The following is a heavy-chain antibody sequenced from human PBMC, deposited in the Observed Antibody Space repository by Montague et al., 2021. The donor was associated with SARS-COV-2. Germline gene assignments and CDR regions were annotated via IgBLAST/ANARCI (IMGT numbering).Heavy chain of an antibody. Sequence: TLSLTCTVSGGSISSGSYYWSWIRQPAGKGLEWIGCISISGSTNYNPSLKSRVTISVDTSKNQFSLKLSSVTDADTAVYYCARDIAVAGLFDYWGQGTLVTVSS. CDR1: GGSISSGSYY. J-gene: IGHJ4*02. D-gene: IGHD6-19*01. CDR3: ARDIAVAGLFDY. CDR2: ISISGST. V-gene: IGHV4-61*02.